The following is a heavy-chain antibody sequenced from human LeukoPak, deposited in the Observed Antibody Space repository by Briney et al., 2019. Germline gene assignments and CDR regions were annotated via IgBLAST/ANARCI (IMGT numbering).Heavy chain of an antibody. Sequence: ASVKVSCKASGYTFTDYNIHWVRQAPGQGLEWMGIINPSGGSTSSAQKFQGRVTMTRDTSTSTLYMELCSLRSEDTAVYYCARDHRDSSSSRGYYFDYWGQGTLVTVSS. CDR1: GYTFTDYN. J-gene: IGHJ4*02. CDR2: INPSGGST. D-gene: IGHD6-6*01. CDR3: ARDHRDSSSSRGYYFDY. V-gene: IGHV1-46*01.